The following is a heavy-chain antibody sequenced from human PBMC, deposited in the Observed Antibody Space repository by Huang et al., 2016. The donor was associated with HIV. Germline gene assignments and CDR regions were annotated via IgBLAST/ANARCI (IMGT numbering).Heavy chain of an antibody. V-gene: IGHV3-7*04. CDR3: GRASAYREYGADF. J-gene: IGHJ4*02. Sequence: MVESGGGLVQPGGSLRLSCSASGFTFGPYWMTWVRPAPGKGLQWLTNIRPDGVETYYAAAVMGRFTTSRDNARNSVYLQLDNLRVDDTAVYYCGRASAYREYGADFWGQGTLVTVSS. CDR2: IRPDGVET. CDR1: GFTFGPYW. D-gene: IGHD4-17*01.